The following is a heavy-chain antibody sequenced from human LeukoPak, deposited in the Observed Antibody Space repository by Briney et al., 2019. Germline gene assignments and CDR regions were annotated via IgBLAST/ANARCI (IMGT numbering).Heavy chain of an antibody. V-gene: IGHV4-39*07. Sequence: SETLSLTCTVAAGSISSSSYYWGWIRQPPGKGLEWIGSIYYSGSTYYNPSLKRRVTRSVDTSKNQSSLKLSSVTGADTAVYYCARDSGFGWAAYHIMDVWGKGTTVSVSS. J-gene: IGHJ6*03. CDR1: AGSISSSSYY. D-gene: IGHD6-19*01. CDR3: ARDSGFGWAAYHIMDV. CDR2: IYYSGST.